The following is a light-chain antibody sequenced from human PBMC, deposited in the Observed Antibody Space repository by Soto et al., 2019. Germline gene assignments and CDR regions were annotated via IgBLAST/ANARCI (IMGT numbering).Light chain of an antibody. CDR2: QVN. CDR1: RSDIGDSNF. Sequence: QSVLTQPASVSGSPGQSVTLSFTGPRSDIGDSNFISWYQHSPGKAPRLLIYQVNNRPSGVSGRFSGSKAGNTASLTISGLLDDDEADYFCASFRSGTILVFGSGTKLTVL. CDR3: ASFRSGTILV. J-gene: IGLJ1*01. V-gene: IGLV2-14*01.